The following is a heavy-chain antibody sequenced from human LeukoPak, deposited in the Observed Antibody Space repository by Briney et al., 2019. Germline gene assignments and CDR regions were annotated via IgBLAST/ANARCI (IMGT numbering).Heavy chain of an antibody. CDR3: ARGRGVYGYWYFDL. J-gene: IGHJ2*01. CDR1: GFTFSSYV. D-gene: IGHD2-15*01. CDR2: ISGNGRNT. Sequence: QSGGSLRLSCAASGFTFSSYVMSWVRQAPGKGLEWVSTISGNGRNTYYADSVKGRFTISRDNSKITLYLEMNSLRAEDTAVYYCARGRGVYGYWYFDLWGRGTLVTVSS. V-gene: IGHV3-23*01.